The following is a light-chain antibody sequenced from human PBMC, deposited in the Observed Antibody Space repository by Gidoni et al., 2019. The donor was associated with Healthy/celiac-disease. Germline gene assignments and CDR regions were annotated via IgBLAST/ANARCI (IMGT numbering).Light chain of an antibody. V-gene: IGKV3-15*01. CDR1: QSVSSN. CDR3: QQYNNWPWLT. CDR2: GAS. J-gene: IGKJ4*01. Sequence: ELVMTQSPATLSVSPGERATLSCRASQSVSSNLAWYQQKPGQAPRLLIYGASTRATGIPDRFSGSGSGTEFTLTISSLQSEDFAVYYCQQYNNWPWLTFGGGTKVEIK.